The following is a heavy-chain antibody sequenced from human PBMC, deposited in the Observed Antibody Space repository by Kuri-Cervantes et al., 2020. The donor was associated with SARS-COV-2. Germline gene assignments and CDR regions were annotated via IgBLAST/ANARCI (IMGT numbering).Heavy chain of an antibody. D-gene: IGHD6-13*01. CDR1: GFTFSSYS. J-gene: IGHJ4*02. Sequence: GGSLRLSCAASGFTFSSYSMNWVRQAPGKGLEWVSYISSSSSTIYYADSVKGRFTISRDNAKNSLYLQMNSLRDGDTAVYYCARDGTSRRIDYWGRGTLVTVSS. V-gene: IGHV3-48*02. CDR2: ISSSSSTI. CDR3: ARDGTSRRIDY.